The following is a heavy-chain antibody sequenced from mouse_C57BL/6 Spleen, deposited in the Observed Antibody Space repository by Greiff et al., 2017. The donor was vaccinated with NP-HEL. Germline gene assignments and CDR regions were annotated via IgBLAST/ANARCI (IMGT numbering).Heavy chain of an antibody. Sequence: EVQLQQSGPELVKPGASVKIPCKASGYTFTDYNMDWVKQSHGKSLEWIGDINPNNGGTIYNQKFKGKATLTVDKSSSTAYMELRSLTSEDTAVYYCARLPYYYGSSPGYFDYWGQGTTLTVSS. D-gene: IGHD1-1*01. CDR1: GYTFTDYN. J-gene: IGHJ2*01. CDR2: INPNNGGT. CDR3: ARLPYYYGSSPGYFDY. V-gene: IGHV1-18*01.